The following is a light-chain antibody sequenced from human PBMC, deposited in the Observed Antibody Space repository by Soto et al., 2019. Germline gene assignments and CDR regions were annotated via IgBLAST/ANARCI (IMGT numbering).Light chain of an antibody. V-gene: IGLV2-14*01. Sequence: QSVLTQPASVSGSRGQSITISCTGTSSDVGNHNYVSWYQQYPGKAPKLIIYEVNNRPSGVSSRFSGSKSGNTASLTISGLQTEDEGDYYSNSYTTSSPVFGGGTKLTVL. CDR3: NSYTTSSPV. J-gene: IGLJ2*01. CDR2: EVN. CDR1: SSDVGNHNY.